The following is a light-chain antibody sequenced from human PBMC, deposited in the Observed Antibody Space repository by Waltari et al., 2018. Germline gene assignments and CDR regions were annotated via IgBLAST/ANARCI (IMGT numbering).Light chain of an antibody. V-gene: IGLV1-44*01. CDR1: SSNIGSNT. Sequence: QSVLTQPPSASGTPGQRVTISCSGSSSNIGSNTVNWYQQLPGTAPKLLIYSNNQGPSGVPDRFCVAKSGTSASLAISGLQSEDEADYYCAAWDDSLNGWVFGGGTKLTVL. J-gene: IGLJ3*02. CDR3: AAWDDSLNGWV. CDR2: SNN.